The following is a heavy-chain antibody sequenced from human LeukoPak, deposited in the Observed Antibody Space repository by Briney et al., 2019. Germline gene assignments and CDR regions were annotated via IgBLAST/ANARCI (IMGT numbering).Heavy chain of an antibody. CDR2: IYHSGST. CDR3: ARSYCSGGSCYSWMYYFDY. Sequence: KPSETLSLTCAVSGGSISSSNWWSWVRQPPGKGLEWIGEIYHSGSTNYNPSLKSRVTISVDKSKNQFSLKLSSVIAADTAVYYCARSYCSGGSCYSWMYYFDYWGQGTLVTVFS. CDR1: GGSISSSNW. J-gene: IGHJ4*02. V-gene: IGHV4-4*02. D-gene: IGHD2-15*01.